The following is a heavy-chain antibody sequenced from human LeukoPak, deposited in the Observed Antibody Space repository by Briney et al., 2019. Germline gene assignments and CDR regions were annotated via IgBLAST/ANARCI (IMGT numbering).Heavy chain of an antibody. V-gene: IGHV3-23*01. D-gene: IGHD1-26*01. CDR1: GFTFNDHG. Sequence: GGSLRLSCAASGFTFNDHGMTWVRQAPGKGLEWVSGISGSGANTYYTDSVKGRFSISRDNSKDRLYLQMNSLRGEDTAVYYCAKAVYGGIYGSYYFDACGQGTLATVSS. CDR3: AKAVYGGIYGSYYFDA. CDR2: ISGSGANT. J-gene: IGHJ4*02.